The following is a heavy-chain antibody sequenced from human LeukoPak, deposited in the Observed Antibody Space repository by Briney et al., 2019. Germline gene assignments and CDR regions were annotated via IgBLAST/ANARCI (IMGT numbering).Heavy chain of an antibody. V-gene: IGHV1-8*01. J-gene: IGHJ6*02. D-gene: IGHD3-3*01. Sequence: ASVKVSCKASGYTFTSYDINWVRQATGQGLEWMGWMNPNSGNTGYAQEFQGRVTMTRNTSISTAYMELSSLRSEDTAVYYCARDQNQYYDFWSGYSGYYYYGMDVWGQGTTATVSS. CDR2: MNPNSGNT. CDR3: ARDQNQYYDFWSGYSGYYYYGMDV. CDR1: GYTFTSYD.